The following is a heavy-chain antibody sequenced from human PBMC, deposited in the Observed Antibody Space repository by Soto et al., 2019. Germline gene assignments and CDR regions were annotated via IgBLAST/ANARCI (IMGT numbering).Heavy chain of an antibody. Sequence: QVLLQESGPGLVKPSETLSLTCTVSGGSISSYYWSWIRQPPGKGLEWIGYIYYSGITDYNPSLKSRVTISVDTSKSQFSLKLSSVTAADTAVYDCARGGGVYYFDYWGQGTLVTVSS. CDR2: IYYSGIT. J-gene: IGHJ4*02. D-gene: IGHD2-8*02. V-gene: IGHV4-59*01. CDR3: ARGGGVYYFDY. CDR1: GGSISSYY.